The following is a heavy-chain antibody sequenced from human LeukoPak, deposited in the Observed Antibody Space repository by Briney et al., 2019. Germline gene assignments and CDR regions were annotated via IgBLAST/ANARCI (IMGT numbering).Heavy chain of an antibody. D-gene: IGHD3/OR15-3a*01. V-gene: IGHV4-39*01. J-gene: IGHJ3*02. CDR1: AGSISRSSYY. Sequence: SETLSLTCTVSAGSISRSSYYWGWIRQPPGKGLEWIGSIYYSGSTYYNPSLKSRVTISVDTSKNQFSLKLSSVTAADTAVYYCARPRGEDFWTVMGAFDIWGQGTMLTVSS. CDR3: ARPRGEDFWTVMGAFDI. CDR2: IYYSGST.